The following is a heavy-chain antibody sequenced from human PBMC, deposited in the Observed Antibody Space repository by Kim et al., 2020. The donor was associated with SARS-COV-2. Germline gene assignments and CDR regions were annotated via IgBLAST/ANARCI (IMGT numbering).Heavy chain of an antibody. CDR3: AKEGSVYAIYYYGMDV. Sequence: SAKGRFASSRENSKNTLYLQMNSLGTEDTALYYCAKEGSVYAIYYYGMDVWGQGTTVTVSS. V-gene: IGHV3-43*01. J-gene: IGHJ6*02. D-gene: IGHD2-8*01.